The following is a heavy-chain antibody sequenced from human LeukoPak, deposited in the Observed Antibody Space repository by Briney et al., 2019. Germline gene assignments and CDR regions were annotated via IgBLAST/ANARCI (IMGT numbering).Heavy chain of an antibody. CDR3: AGRVTGYSSGYVY. Sequence: GGSLRLSCVASGFTFSNYAMSWVRQAPGKGLDWVSVISGSAGKIHYAGSVKGRFTISRDNSENTVYLQMNNLRAEDTAVYYCAGRVTGYSSGYVYWGQGTLVTVSS. D-gene: IGHD5-18*01. CDR1: GFTFSNYA. J-gene: IGHJ4*02. CDR2: ISGSAGKI. V-gene: IGHV3-23*01.